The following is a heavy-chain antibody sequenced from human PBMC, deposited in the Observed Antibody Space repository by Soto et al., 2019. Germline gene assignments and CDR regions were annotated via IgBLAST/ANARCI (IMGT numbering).Heavy chain of an antibody. V-gene: IGHV4-34*01. D-gene: IGHD6-6*01. CDR2: INHSGST. CDR1: GGSFSGYY. Sequence: QVQLQQWGAGLLKPSETLSLTCAVYGGSFSGYYWSWIRQTPGKGLEWIGEINHSGSTNYNPSLKSRVTISVDTSKNQFSLKLSSVTAADTPVYYCACNIAARLAFDYWGQGTLVTVSS. J-gene: IGHJ4*02. CDR3: ACNIAARLAFDY.